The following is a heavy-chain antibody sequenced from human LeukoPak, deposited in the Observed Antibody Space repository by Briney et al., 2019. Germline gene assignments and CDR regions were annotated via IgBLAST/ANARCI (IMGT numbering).Heavy chain of an antibody. D-gene: IGHD1-26*01. V-gene: IGHV4-59*08. CDR3: ARRGVGEIDY. J-gene: IGHJ4*02. CDR2: IYYSGST. CDR1: GGSISSYY. Sequence: PSETLSLTCTVSGGSISSYYWSWIRQPPGKGLEWIGYIYYSGSTNYNPSLKSRVTISVDTSKNQFSLKLSSVTAADTAVYYCARRGVGEIDYWGQGTLVTVSS.